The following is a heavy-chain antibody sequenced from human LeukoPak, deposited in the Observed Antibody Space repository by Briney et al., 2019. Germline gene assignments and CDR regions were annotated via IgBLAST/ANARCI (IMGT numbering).Heavy chain of an antibody. D-gene: IGHD3-10*01. V-gene: IGHV4-34*01. CDR1: GGSFSGYY. CDR3: ARGMYYYGSGSYYYYYYYMDV. J-gene: IGHJ6*03. CDR2: INHSGST. Sequence: SETLSLTCAVYGGSFSGYYWSWIRQPPGKGLEWIGEINHSGSTNYNPCLKSRVTISVDTSKNQFSLKLSSVTAADTAVYYCARGMYYYGSGSYYYYYYYMDVWGKGTTVTVSS.